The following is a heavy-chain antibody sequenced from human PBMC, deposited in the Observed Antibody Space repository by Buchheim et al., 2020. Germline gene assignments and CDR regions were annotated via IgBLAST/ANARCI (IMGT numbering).Heavy chain of an antibody. Sequence: QVQLQESGPRLVKPSQTLSLTCTVSGGSISSGDYYWSWIRQPPGKGLEWIGYIYYSGSTYYNPSLKSRVTISVDTSKNQFSLKLSSVTAADTAVYYCARESSSDDRNYYYYYGMDVWGQGTT. CDR1: GGSISSGDYY. CDR3: ARESSSDDRNYYYYYGMDV. J-gene: IGHJ6*02. V-gene: IGHV4-30-4*01. CDR2: IYYSGST. D-gene: IGHD6-6*01.